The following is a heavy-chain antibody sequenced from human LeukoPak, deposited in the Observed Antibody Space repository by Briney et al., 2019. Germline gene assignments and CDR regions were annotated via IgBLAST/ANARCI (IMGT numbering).Heavy chain of an antibody. CDR2: IKQDGSEK. CDR1: GVMFPSYW. J-gene: IGHJ6*02. Sequence: QTGGSLRLSCAASGVMFPSYWMTWVRQAPGKGLEWVANIKQDGSEKYYVDSVKGRFTISRDNAKSSVYLQMNSLRTGDTAVYYCARDGIRGSDWYFYYYGMDVWGQGTTVTVSS. CDR3: ARDGIRGSDWYFYYYGMDV. V-gene: IGHV3-7*01. D-gene: IGHD3-9*01.